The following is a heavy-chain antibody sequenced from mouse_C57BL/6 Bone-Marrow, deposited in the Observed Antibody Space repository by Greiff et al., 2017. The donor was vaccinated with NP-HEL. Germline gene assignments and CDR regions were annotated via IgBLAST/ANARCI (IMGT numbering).Heavy chain of an antibody. CDR2: IDPSDSET. D-gene: IGHD4-1*01. J-gene: IGHJ3*01. CDR3: ARLGEGFAY. CDR1: GYTFTSYW. V-gene: IGHV1-52*01. Sequence: QVQLQQPGAELVRPGSSVKLSCKASGYTFTSYWMHWVKQRPIQGLEWIGNIDPSDSETHSNQKFKDKATLTVDKSSSTAYMQLSSLTSEDSAVYYCARLGEGFAYWGQGTLVTVSA.